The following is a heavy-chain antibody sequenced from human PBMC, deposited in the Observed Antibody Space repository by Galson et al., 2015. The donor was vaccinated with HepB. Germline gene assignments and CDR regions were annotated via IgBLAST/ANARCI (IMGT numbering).Heavy chain of an antibody. CDR3: ARLGYCGGGSCIDH. D-gene: IGHD2-15*01. CDR2: VYYSGST. J-gene: IGHJ4*02. V-gene: IGHV4-59*01. Sequence: ETLSLTCNVSGGSIGSYYWSWIRQPPGKELEWIGYVYYSGSTNYNPSLESRVTFSVDASKNQFSLRLSSVTAADTAVYYCARLGYCGGGSCIDHWGQGTLVSVSS. CDR1: GGSIGSYY.